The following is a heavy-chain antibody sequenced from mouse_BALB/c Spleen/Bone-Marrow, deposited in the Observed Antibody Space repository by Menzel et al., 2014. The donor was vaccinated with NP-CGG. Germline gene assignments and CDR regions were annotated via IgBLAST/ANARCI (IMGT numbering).Heavy chain of an antibody. CDR3: ARVSYDYFDY. V-gene: IGHV5-4*02. D-gene: IGHD2-4*01. CDR1: GFTFSDYY. Sequence: EVKLMESGGGLVKPGGSLKLSCAASGFTFSDYYMYWVRQTPEKRLEWVATISDGGSYTYYPDSVKGRFIISRDNAKNNLYLQMSSLKSEDTAMYYCARVSYDYFDYWGQGTTLTVSS. CDR2: ISDGGSYT. J-gene: IGHJ2*01.